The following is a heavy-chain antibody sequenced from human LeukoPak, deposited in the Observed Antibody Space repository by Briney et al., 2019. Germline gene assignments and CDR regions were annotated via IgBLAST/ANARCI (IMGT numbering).Heavy chain of an antibody. J-gene: IGHJ5*02. CDR2: INSDGSAT. V-gene: IGHV3-74*01. CDR3: ARGLPPSDSSGSP. D-gene: IGHD6-19*01. CDR1: GFSFTNYW. Sequence: GGSLRLSCAASGFSFTNYWMHWVRQAPGKGLVWVSHINSDGSATRYADSVKGRFTISRDNAMNTLYLQMNSLRAEDTAVYYCARGLPPSDSSGSPWGQGTLVTVSS.